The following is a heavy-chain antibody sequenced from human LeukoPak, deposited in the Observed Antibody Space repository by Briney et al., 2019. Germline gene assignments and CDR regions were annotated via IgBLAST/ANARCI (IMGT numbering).Heavy chain of an antibody. CDR3: AVDIVVVPAAIGPYWFDP. Sequence: ASVKVSCKASGYTFTGYYMHWVRQAPGQGLEWMGWINPNSGGTNYAQKFQGRVTMTRDTSSSTAYMELSRLRSDDTAVYYCAVDIVVVPAAIGPYWFDPWGQGTLVTVSS. CDR1: GYTFTGYY. D-gene: IGHD2-2*02. J-gene: IGHJ5*02. CDR2: INPNSGGT. V-gene: IGHV1-2*02.